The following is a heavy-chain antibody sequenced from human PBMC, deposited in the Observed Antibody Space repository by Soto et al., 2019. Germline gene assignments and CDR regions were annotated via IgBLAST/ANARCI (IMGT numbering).Heavy chain of an antibody. D-gene: IGHD3-9*01. J-gene: IGHJ6*03. CDR1: GGTFSSYS. Sequence: SVKVSCKASGGTFSSYSISWVRRAPGQGLEWMGGIIPIFGTANYAQKFQGRVTITADDSTSTAYMELSSLRSEDTAVYYCARGPGRVLRYVDWYPKDMDVWGKGTTVTVSS. V-gene: IGHV1-69*13. CDR3: ARGPGRVLRYVDWYPKDMDV. CDR2: IIPIFGTA.